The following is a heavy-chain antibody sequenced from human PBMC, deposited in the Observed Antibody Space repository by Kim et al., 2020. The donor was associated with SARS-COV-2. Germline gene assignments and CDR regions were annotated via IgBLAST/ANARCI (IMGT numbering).Heavy chain of an antibody. Sequence: GGSLRLSCAASGFTFGDYAMHWVRQAPGKGLEWVSGISWNSGSIGYADSVKGRFTISRDNAKNSLYLQMNSLRAEDTALYYCAKGSLPYYYELVWYFDYWGQGTLVTVSS. J-gene: IGHJ4*02. CDR2: ISWNSGSI. D-gene: IGHD3-22*01. CDR3: AKGSLPYYYELVWYFDY. CDR1: GFTFGDYA. V-gene: IGHV3-9*01.